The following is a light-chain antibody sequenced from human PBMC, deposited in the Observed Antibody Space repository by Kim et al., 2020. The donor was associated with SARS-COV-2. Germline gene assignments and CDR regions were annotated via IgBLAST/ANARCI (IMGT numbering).Light chain of an antibody. CDR3: EQRRNWPIT. CDR1: KRVRRK. J-gene: IGKJ5*01. Sequence: GERATICCRGRKRVRRKLEGNQQKHGQDRRHLKYDASNRETGITARVSGRGAGTDFTSTISSVEPEDFEVYEREQRRNWPITFGQGTRMEIK. CDR2: DAS. V-gene: IGKV3-11*01.